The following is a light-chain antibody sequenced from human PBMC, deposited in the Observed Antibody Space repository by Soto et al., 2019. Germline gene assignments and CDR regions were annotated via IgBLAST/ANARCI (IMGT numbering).Light chain of an antibody. Sequence: EIVMTQSPGTLSVSPGERATLFCRASQSVRSSLAWYQQKPGQAPRLLIYAASARGTGIPARFSGSGSGTEFALTISSLQSEDFATYYCQQHGQWPITFGQGTRLEIK. J-gene: IGKJ5*01. CDR3: QQHGQWPIT. V-gene: IGKV3-15*01. CDR1: QSVRSS. CDR2: AAS.